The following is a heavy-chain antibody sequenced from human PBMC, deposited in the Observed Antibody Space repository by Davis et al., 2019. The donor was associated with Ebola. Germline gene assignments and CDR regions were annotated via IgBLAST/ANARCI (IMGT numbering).Heavy chain of an antibody. D-gene: IGHD2-2*01. CDR3: ASAGGRYCSSTSCYPRKSVAWFDP. J-gene: IGHJ5*02. Sequence: SETLSLTCAVYGGSFSGYYWSWIRQPPGKGLEWIGEINHSGSTNYNPSLKSRVTISVDTSKNQFSLKLSSVTAADTAVYYCASAGGRYCSSTSCYPRKSVAWFDPWGQGTLVTVSS. CDR1: GGSFSGYY. CDR2: INHSGST. V-gene: IGHV4-34*01.